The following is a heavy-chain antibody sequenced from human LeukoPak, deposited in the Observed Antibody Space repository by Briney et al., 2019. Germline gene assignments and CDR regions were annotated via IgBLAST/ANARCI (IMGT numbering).Heavy chain of an antibody. J-gene: IGHJ4*02. Sequence: ASVKVSCKVSVYTFIRYDFNWVRQAPGQGLEWMGWIRASNGNTNYAQELQGRVTMTTDTSTSTAYMELRSLRSDDTAVYYCAMRVSGWYSPFDYWGQGTLVTVSS. D-gene: IGHD6-19*01. CDR2: IRASNGNT. CDR1: VYTFIRYD. CDR3: AMRVSGWYSPFDY. V-gene: IGHV1-18*01.